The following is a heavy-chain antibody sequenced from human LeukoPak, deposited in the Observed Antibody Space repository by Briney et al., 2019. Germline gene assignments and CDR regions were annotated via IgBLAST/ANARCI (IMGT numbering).Heavy chain of an antibody. J-gene: IGHJ5*02. CDR1: GFTVSSNY. Sequence: PGGTLRLSCAASGFTVSSNYMSWVRQAPGKGLEWVSVIYSGDSTYYADSVKGRFTISRDNSKNTLYLQMNSLRAEDTAVYYCARMRGTYSSMMWFDPWGQGTLVTVSS. D-gene: IGHD6-13*01. CDR2: IYSGDST. V-gene: IGHV3-53*01. CDR3: ARMRGTYSSMMWFDP.